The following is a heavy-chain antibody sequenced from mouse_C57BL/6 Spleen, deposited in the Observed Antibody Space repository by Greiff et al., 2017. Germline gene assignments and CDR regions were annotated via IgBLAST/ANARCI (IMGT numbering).Heavy chain of an antibody. Sequence: VQVVESGAELVRPGASVTLSCKASGYTFTDYEMHWVKQTPVHGLEWIGAIDPETGGTAYNQKFKGKAILTADKSSSTAYMELRSLTSEDSAVYYCTRGGDLDSSFDYWGQGTTLTVSS. D-gene: IGHD3-2*01. CDR2: IDPETGGT. CDR1: GYTFTDYE. V-gene: IGHV1-15*01. CDR3: TRGGDLDSSFDY. J-gene: IGHJ2*01.